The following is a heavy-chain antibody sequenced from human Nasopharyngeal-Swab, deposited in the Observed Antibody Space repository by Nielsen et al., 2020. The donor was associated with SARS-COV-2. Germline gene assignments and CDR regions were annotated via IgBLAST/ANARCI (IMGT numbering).Heavy chain of an antibody. CDR3: AKTMVRGDFYYFSDV. Sequence: GGSLRLSCVASGFSFDDYTMHWVRQAPGKGLEWVSGISWKSGNMGYADSVKGRFTISRDNAKNSVYLQMNSLRPEDTALYYCAKTMVRGDFYYFSDVWGKGTTVTVSS. D-gene: IGHD3-10*01. CDR1: GFSFDDYT. CDR2: ISWKSGNM. J-gene: IGHJ6*03. V-gene: IGHV3-9*01.